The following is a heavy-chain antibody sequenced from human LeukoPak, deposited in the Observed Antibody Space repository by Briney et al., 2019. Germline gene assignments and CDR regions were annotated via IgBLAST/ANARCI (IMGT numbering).Heavy chain of an antibody. CDR3: ARDSWAHYGSGSYGLDY. CDR2: IYYSGST. V-gene: IGHV4-61*08. CDR1: GGSINNGGYY. J-gene: IGHJ4*02. D-gene: IGHD3-10*01. Sequence: KSSETLSLTCTVSGGSINNGGYYRSWIRQPPGKGLEWIGYIYYSGSTNYNPSLKSRVTISVDTSKNQFSLKLSSVTAADTAVYYCARDSWAHYGSGSYGLDYWGQGTLVTVSS.